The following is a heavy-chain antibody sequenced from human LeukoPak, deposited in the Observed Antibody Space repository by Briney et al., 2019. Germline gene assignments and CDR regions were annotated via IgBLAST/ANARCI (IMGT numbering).Heavy chain of an antibody. CDR3: ARSTPWGIAKDY. J-gene: IGHJ4*02. Sequence: ASVKVSCKASGYTFTCYYIHWVRQAPGQGLEWMGWINPNSGGTNYAQRFQGTVTMTRDTSISTAYMELSRLRSDDTAVYYCARSTPWGIAKDYWGQGTLVTVSS. CDR1: GYTFTCYY. D-gene: IGHD6-13*01. CDR2: INPNSGGT. V-gene: IGHV1-2*02.